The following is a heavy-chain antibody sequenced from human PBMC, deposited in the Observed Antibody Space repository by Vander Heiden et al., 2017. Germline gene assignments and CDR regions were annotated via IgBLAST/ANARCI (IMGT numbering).Heavy chain of an antibody. CDR2: MNPNSGNT. CDR1: GYTFTSYD. D-gene: IGHD6-13*01. Sequence: QVQLVQSGAEVKKPGASVKVSCKASGYTFTSYDINWVRQATGQGLEWMGWMNPNSGNTGYAQKFQGRVTMTRSTSISTAYMELSSLRSEDTAVYYCARGPLHRRPSSWYRPGYYYYGMDVWGQGTTVTVSS. CDR3: ARGPLHRRPSSWYRPGYYYYGMDV. V-gene: IGHV1-8*01. J-gene: IGHJ6*02.